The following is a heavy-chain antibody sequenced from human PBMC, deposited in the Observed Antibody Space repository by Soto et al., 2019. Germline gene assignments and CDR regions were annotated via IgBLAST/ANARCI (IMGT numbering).Heavy chain of an antibody. Sequence: QVQLVQSGGGLVSPGGSLRLSCTASGFVFTDYYISWVRQAPGRGLEWIAFISSSGAVTYYADSVKGRFTVTRDNANNTVHHQMNSLGDEDAAVYYCASGLEQLDYFDFWAQGTLVTVSS. J-gene: IGHJ4*01. CDR2: ISSSGAVT. CDR1: GFVFTDYY. D-gene: IGHD1-1*01. CDR3: ASGLEQLDYFDF. V-gene: IGHV3-11*01.